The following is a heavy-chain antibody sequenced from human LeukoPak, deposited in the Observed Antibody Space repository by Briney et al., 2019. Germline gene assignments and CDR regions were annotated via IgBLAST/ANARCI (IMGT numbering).Heavy chain of an antibody. CDR3: TRAIRHQLLSDY. CDR1: GYTFSNFD. D-gene: IGHD2-2*01. J-gene: IGHJ4*02. CDR2: MNPESGGT. Sequence: ASVKVSCKASGYTFSNFDINWVRRATGQGPEWMGWMNPESGGTGYSQRFQGRVTMTRDSSKSTAYMERINLRFEDTAIYYCTRAIRHQLLSDYWGQGTLVTVSS. V-gene: IGHV1-8*01.